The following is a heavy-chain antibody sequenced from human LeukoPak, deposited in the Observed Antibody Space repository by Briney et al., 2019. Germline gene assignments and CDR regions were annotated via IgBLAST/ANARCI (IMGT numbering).Heavy chain of an antibody. V-gene: IGHV4-34*01. CDR3: ARLRFYCSGGSCYGIGFDP. Sequence: SETLSLTCAVYGGSFSGYYWSWIRQPPGKGLEWIGEINHSGSTNYNPSLKSRVTISVDTSKNQFSLKLSSVTAADTAVYYCARLRFYCSGGSCYGIGFDPWGQGTLVTVSS. J-gene: IGHJ5*02. CDR1: GGSFSGYY. D-gene: IGHD2-15*01. CDR2: INHSGST.